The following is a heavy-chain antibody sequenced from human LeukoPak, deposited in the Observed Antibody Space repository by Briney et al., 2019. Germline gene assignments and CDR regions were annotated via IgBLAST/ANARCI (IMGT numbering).Heavy chain of an antibody. D-gene: IGHD1-26*01. CDR2: IKQDGSEK. V-gene: IGHV3-7*01. CDR1: GFTFSNYW. CDR3: ARDSGATFDY. Sequence: PGGSLRFSCAASGFTFSNYWMSWVRQAPGKGLEWVANIKQDGSEKYYVDSVKGRFTISRDNAKNSLYLQMNSLRVEDTAVYYCARDSGATFDYWGQGTLVTVPS. J-gene: IGHJ4*02.